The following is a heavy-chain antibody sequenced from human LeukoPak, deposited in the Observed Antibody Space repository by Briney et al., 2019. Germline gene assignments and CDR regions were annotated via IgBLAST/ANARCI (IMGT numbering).Heavy chain of an antibody. J-gene: IGHJ4*02. CDR3: AAPDAFDC. CDR1: GFTLSTYW. Sequence: GGSLRPSCAAAGFTLSTYWMSWDSQAPGKGLECGSNIKQDGSEKYYVDSVKGRFTISRDSTKDSLYLQMDSLSAEVTAVYSCAAPDAFDCGGQGTLVTVSS. CDR2: IKQDGSEK. V-gene: IGHV3-7*01.